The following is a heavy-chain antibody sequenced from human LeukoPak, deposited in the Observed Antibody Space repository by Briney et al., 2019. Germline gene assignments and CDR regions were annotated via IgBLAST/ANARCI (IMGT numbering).Heavy chain of an antibody. V-gene: IGHV3-33*06. CDR2: IWNDGSNE. CDR1: GFSFSTYA. Sequence: GGSLRLSCAASGFSFSTYAMSWVRQAPGKGLEWVAVIWNDGSNEYYADSVKGRFTISRDNSKNTVSLQMNSLRDEDTAVYYCAKDAQRGFDYSNSLEYWGQGTLVTVSS. J-gene: IGHJ4*02. D-gene: IGHD4-11*01. CDR3: AKDAQRGFDYSNSLEY.